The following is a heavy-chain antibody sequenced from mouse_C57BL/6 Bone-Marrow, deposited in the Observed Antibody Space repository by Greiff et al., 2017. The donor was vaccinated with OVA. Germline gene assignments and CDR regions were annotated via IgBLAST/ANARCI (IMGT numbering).Heavy chain of an antibody. CDR1: GFTFSDAW. CDR2: IRNKANNHAT. CDR3: TRGLRLHAMDY. J-gene: IGHJ4*01. V-gene: IGHV6-6*01. D-gene: IGHD3-2*02. Sequence: EVKVEESGGGLVQPGGSMKLSCAASGFTFSDAWMDWVRQSPEKGLEWVAEIRNKANNHATYYAESVKGRFTISSDDSKSSVYLQMNSLRAEDTCIYYCTRGLRLHAMDYWGQGTSVTVSS.